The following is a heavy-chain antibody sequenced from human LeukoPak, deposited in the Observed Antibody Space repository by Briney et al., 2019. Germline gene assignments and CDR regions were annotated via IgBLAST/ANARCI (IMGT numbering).Heavy chain of an antibody. J-gene: IGHJ5*02. V-gene: IGHV3-49*04. Sequence: GGSLRLSCAASGFVFGDYAMSWVRQAPGKGLEWVGLIRGKAYGETTEYAASVKGKFTISRDDSRSIDYLQMNNVKSEDTAIYYCTRESGSRWYTTNWFDPWGQGTLVTVSS. CDR2: IRGKAYGETT. CDR1: GFVFGDYA. D-gene: IGHD6-13*01. CDR3: TRESGSRWYTTNWFDP.